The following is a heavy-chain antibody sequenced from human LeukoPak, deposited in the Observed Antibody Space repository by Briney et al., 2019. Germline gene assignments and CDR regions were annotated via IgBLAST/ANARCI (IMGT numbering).Heavy chain of an antibody. J-gene: IGHJ4*02. Sequence: GGSLRLSCAASGFTFSSYAMSWVRQAPGKGLEWVSAISGSGGSTYYADSVKGRFTISRDNSRDTLYLQMNSLRAEDTAVYYCAKGYYDYVWWSYYFDYWGQGTLVTVSS. CDR3: AKGYYDYVWWSYYFDY. CDR1: GFTFSSYA. D-gene: IGHD3-16*01. CDR2: ISGSGGST. V-gene: IGHV3-23*01.